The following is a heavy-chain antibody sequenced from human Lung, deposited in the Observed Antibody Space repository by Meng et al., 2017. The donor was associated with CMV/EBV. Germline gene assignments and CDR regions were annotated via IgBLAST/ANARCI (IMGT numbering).Heavy chain of an antibody. CDR3: AKDNYDFWSFDY. CDR1: GFRFSRNG. Sequence: GESLKISCAASGFRFSRNGMHWVRQAPGKGLEWVAFLRSDGSNKKYGDSVKGRFTISRDNSKNTLYLQMNSLRVEDTGVYYCAKDNYDFWSFDYWGQGTLVTVSS. D-gene: IGHD3/OR15-3a*01. CDR2: LRSDGSNK. V-gene: IGHV3-30*02. J-gene: IGHJ4*02.